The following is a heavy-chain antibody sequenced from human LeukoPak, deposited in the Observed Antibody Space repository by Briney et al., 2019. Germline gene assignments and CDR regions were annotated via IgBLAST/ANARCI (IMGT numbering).Heavy chain of an antibody. Sequence: GASVKVSCKASGGTFSSYAISWVRQAPGQGLEWMGGIIPIFGTANYAQKFQGRVTITTDESTSTAYMELSSLRSEDTAVYYCATEEYYYDSSGYYRFDYWGQGTLVTVSS. CDR2: IIPIFGTA. CDR3: ATEEYYYDSSGYYRFDY. D-gene: IGHD3-22*01. J-gene: IGHJ4*02. CDR1: GGTFSSYA. V-gene: IGHV1-69*05.